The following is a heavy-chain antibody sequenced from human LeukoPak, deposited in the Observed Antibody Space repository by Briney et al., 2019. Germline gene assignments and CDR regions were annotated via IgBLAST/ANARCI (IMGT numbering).Heavy chain of an antibody. CDR3: ARHQPLVGYCSGGSCSYYFDY. CDR2: IYPGDSDT. V-gene: IGHV5-51*01. CDR1: GYSFTSYW. D-gene: IGHD2-15*01. Sequence: PGESLKISCKGSGYSFTSYWIGWVRQMPGKGLEWMGIIYPGDSDTRYSPSFQGQVTISADKSISTAYLQWSSLKASDTAMYYCARHQPLVGYCSGGSCSYYFDYWGQGTLVTVSS. J-gene: IGHJ4*02.